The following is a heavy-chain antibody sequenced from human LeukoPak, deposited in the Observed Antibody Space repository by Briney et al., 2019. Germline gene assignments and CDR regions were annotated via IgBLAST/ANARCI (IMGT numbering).Heavy chain of an antibody. D-gene: IGHD3-22*01. Sequence: GGSLRLSCAASGFTFDDYGMSRVRQAPGKGLEWVSGINWNGGSTGYADSVKGRFTISRDNAKNSLYLQMNSLRAEDTALYYCARWYYDSSGRTLYYFDYWGQGTLVTVSS. CDR2: INWNGGST. CDR1: GFTFDDYG. CDR3: ARWYYDSSGRTLYYFDY. V-gene: IGHV3-20*04. J-gene: IGHJ4*02.